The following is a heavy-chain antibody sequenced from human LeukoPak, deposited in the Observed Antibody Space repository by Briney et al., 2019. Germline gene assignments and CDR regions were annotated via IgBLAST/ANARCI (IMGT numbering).Heavy chain of an antibody. CDR3: TTDTYSGSSHGGY. J-gene: IGHJ4*02. V-gene: IGHV3-15*01. CDR2: TKRKSDGGTT. D-gene: IGHD1-26*01. CDR1: GFTFSNAW. Sequence: GGPLRLSCAASGFTFSNAWVSWVGQAPGKGREGVGRTKRKSDGGTTDSAAPVKRSFTISRDDAQNTLYLQMPSLKTQDPAVYYCTTDTYSGSSHGGYGGQGTLVTVSS.